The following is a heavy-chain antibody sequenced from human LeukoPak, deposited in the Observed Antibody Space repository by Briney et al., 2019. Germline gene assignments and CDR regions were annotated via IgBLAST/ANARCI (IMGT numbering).Heavy chain of an antibody. Sequence: QSGGSLRLSCAASGFTFSSYAMHWVRQAPGKGLEWVAVISYDGSNKYYADSVKGRFTISRDNSKNTLYLQMNSLRAEDAAVYYCARGEIVVVPAAIDYYYYGMDVWGQGTTVTVSS. V-gene: IGHV3-30-3*01. CDR3: ARGEIVVVPAAIDYYYYGMDV. CDR2: ISYDGSNK. D-gene: IGHD2-2*01. J-gene: IGHJ6*02. CDR1: GFTFSSYA.